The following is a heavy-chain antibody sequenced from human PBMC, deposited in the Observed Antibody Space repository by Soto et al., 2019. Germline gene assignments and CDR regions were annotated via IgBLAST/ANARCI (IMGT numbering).Heavy chain of an antibody. V-gene: IGHV4-39*01. D-gene: IGHD3-10*01. CDR2: IYYSGST. CDR3: ARSLLSDFDY. CDR1: GASISSSSFY. J-gene: IGHJ4*02. Sequence: SETLSLTCTVSGASISSSSFYWGWFRQPPGKGLEWIASIYYSGSTYYNPSLKSRVTISVDTSKNQFSLKLSSVTAADTAVYYCARSLLSDFDYWGQGTLVTVSS.